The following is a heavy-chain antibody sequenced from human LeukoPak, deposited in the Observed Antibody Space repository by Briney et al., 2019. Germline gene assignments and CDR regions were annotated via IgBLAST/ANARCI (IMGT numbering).Heavy chain of an antibody. CDR3: ARERGPWELPGGYFDY. V-gene: IGHV4-59*01. D-gene: IGHD1-26*01. CDR1: GGSISSYY. J-gene: IGHJ4*02. Sequence: SETLSLTCTVSGGSISSYYWSWIRQPPGKGLEWIGYIYYSGSTNYNPSLKSRVTISVDTSKNQFSLKLSSVTAADTAVYYCARERGPWELPGGYFDYWGQGTLVTVSS. CDR2: IYYSGST.